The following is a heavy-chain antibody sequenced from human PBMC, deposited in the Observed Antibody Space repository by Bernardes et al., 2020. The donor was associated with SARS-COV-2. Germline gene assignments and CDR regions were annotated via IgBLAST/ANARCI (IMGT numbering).Heavy chain of an antibody. CDR1: GFTFSKYG. D-gene: IGHD5-18*01. J-gene: IGHJ6*02. Sequence: GGSLRLSCAASGFTFSKYGMHWVRQAPGKGLEWVAYIRSSSSYVYYADSVKGRFTISRDDSKNTVYLQMDSLKSEDTGVYRCKTDQWIQLWSSHGVELDYNGMDVWGQGTTVTVS. CDR3: KTDQWIQLWSSHGVELDYNGMDV. V-gene: IGHV3-21*03. CDR2: IRSSSSYV.